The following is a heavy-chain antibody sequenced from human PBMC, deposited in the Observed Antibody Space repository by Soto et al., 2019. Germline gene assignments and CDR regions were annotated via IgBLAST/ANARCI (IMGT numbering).Heavy chain of an antibody. J-gene: IGHJ4*02. CDR3: ARTGRSWHNDY. CDR1: GFIFSDYY. Sequence: QVQLVESGGGLVQPGGSLRLSCAASGFIFSDYYMSWIRQSPGKGLEWISYISGSGSTIYYADSVKGRFTISRDNAKNSLYLQMNSLRAEDTAVYYCARTGRSWHNDYWGQGTLVTVSS. V-gene: IGHV3-11*01. CDR2: ISGSGSTI. D-gene: IGHD6-13*01.